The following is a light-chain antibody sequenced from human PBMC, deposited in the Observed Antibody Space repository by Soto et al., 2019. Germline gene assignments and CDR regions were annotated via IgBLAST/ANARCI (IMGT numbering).Light chain of an antibody. CDR3: QQYGRPPYT. V-gene: IGKV3-20*01. CDR2: GAS. Sequence: ESVLTQSPSTLSLSPRERATLTCRASPSVRSRYLAWYQQKPGQAPRLLIYGASSRATGIPDRFSGSGSGTDFTLTISRPEPEDFAVYYCQQYGRPPYTFGRGTKLEIK. J-gene: IGKJ2*01. CDR1: PSVRSRY.